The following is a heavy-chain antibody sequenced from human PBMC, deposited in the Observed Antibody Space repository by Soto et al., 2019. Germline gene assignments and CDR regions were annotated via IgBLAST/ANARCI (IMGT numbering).Heavy chain of an antibody. Sequence: PGGSLRLSCAASGFIFTNCATNWVRQAPGKGLEWVSVIGGRGNSAYYADSVQGRFTISRDNSKNTLSLQMSSLTADDTAIYYCVREGRGSFDFWGRGTMVTVPS. D-gene: IGHD5-12*01. CDR3: VREGRGSFDF. CDR2: IGGRGNSA. J-gene: IGHJ3*01. CDR1: GFIFTNCA. V-gene: IGHV3-23*01.